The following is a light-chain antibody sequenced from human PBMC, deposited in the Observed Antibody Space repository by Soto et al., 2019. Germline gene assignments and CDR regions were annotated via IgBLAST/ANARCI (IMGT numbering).Light chain of an antibody. CDR1: QSVGSSH. CDR2: GAS. V-gene: IGKV3-20*01. J-gene: IGKJ2*01. Sequence: DIVLKQSPGTLSLSPGERATLSCRASQSVGSSHLAWYQQKPGQAPRLVIYGASNRATGIPDRFSGSGSGMDFTLLSSRLEAEYYAVYYCAQYDSSPLYTFGQGTKLEIK. CDR3: AQYDSSPLYT.